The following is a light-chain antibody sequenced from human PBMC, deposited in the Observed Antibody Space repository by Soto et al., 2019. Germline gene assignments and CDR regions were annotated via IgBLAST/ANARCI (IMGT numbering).Light chain of an antibody. V-gene: IGLV1-40*01. Sequence: QSALTQPPSVSGAPGQRVTFSCTGSSSNIGARFDVHWYRHLPGTAPKLLISVNTNGPSGVADRFSGSKSDTSASLAIAGLRAEDEADYYCQSYDSSLAGFVFGTGTKVTVL. CDR2: VNT. J-gene: IGLJ1*01. CDR3: QSYDSSLAGFV. CDR1: SSNIGARFD.